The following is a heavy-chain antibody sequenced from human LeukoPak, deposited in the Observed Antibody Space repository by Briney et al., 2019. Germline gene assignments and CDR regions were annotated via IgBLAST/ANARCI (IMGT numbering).Heavy chain of an antibody. V-gene: IGHV3-7*02. J-gene: IGHJ4*02. CDR3: VTGGSWFRY. Sequence: PGGSLRLSCEASGFASSSNWMSWVRQAPGKGLEWVANIKQDGSDKYYVDSVKGRFTISRDNAKNSLYVQMNSLRGEDTAVYYCVTGGSWFRYWGQGSLVTASS. CDR1: GFASSSNW. D-gene: IGHD2-15*01. CDR2: IKQDGSDK.